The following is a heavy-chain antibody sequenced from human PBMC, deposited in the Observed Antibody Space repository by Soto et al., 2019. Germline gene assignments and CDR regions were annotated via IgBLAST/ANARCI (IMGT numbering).Heavy chain of an antibody. D-gene: IGHD2-2*01. CDR2: IYYSGST. CDR3: ARDPCSSTSCYVTDYYYGMDV. CDR1: GGSISSGGYY. V-gene: IGHV4-31*03. J-gene: IGHJ6*02. Sequence: SETLSLTCTVSGGSISSGGYYWSWIRQHPGKGLEWIGYIYYSGSTYYNPSLKSRVTISVDTSKNQFSLKLSSVTAADTAVYYCARDPCSSTSCYVTDYYYGMDVWGQGTTVTVSS.